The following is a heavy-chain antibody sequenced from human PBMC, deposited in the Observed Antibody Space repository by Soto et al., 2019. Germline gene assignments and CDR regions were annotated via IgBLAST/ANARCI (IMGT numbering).Heavy chain of an antibody. J-gene: IGHJ6*02. Sequence: EVQLVESGGGLVQPGGSLRLSCAASGFTFSSYWMSWVRQAPGKGLEWVANIKQDGSEKYYVDSVKGRFTISRDNAKNSLYLQMNSLRAEDTAVYYFAREGVVVVAATRLFPSSDYGMDVWGQGTTVTVSS. V-gene: IGHV3-7*05. CDR3: AREGVVVVAATRLFPSSDYGMDV. CDR1: GFTFSSYW. D-gene: IGHD2-15*01. CDR2: IKQDGSEK.